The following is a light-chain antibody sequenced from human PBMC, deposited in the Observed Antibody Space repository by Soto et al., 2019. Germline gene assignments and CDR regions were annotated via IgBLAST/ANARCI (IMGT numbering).Light chain of an antibody. CDR3: QQFGRSPL. J-gene: IGKJ5*01. CDR2: GAS. V-gene: IGKV3-20*01. CDR1: QSVSSSY. Sequence: EIVLTQSPGTLSLSPGERATLSCRASQSVSSSYLAWYQQKPGQAPRLLIYGASSRATGIPDRFSGSGSVTDFTLTISRLEPEDVAVYYCQQFGRSPLFGQVTRLEIK.